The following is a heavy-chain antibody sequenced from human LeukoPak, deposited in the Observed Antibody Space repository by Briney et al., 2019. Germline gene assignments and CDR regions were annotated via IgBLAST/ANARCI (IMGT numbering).Heavy chain of an antibody. CDR3: AKDDGSGYSLIGYFDY. V-gene: IGHV3-30*02. D-gene: IGHD3-22*01. CDR1: GFTFSSYG. Sequence: GGSLRLSCAASGFTFSSYGMHWVRQAPGKGLEWMAVIWYDGSNKYYADSVKGRFTISRDNSKNTLYLQMNSLRAEDTAVYYCAKDDGSGYSLIGYFDYWGQGTLVTVSS. CDR2: IWYDGSNK. J-gene: IGHJ4*02.